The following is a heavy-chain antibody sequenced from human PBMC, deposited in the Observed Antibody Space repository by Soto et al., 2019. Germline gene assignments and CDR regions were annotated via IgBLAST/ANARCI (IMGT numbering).Heavy chain of an antibody. Sequence: GGSLRLSCAASGFTISSNYMSWVRQAPGKGLEWVSVIYSGGSTYYADSVKGRFTISRDNSKNTLYLQMNSLRAEDTAVYYCAKAPCSGGSCYSGSVDYWGQGALVTVSS. D-gene: IGHD2-15*01. V-gene: IGHV3-66*01. J-gene: IGHJ4*02. CDR1: GFTISSNY. CDR3: AKAPCSGGSCYSGSVDY. CDR2: IYSGGST.